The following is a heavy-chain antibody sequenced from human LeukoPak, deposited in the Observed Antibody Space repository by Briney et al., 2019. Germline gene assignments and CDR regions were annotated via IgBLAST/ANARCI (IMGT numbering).Heavy chain of an antibody. Sequence: PGGSLRLSCVASGFTFSAFSMTWVRQAPGKGLEWVAYISNTGSSIYYADSVKGRFTISRDNAKNSLYLQLNSLRADDTAVYYCARGTLNIPGQQGAFDYWGQGTLVTVSS. V-gene: IGHV3-21*05. D-gene: IGHD1-14*01. CDR1: GFTFSAFS. CDR2: ISNTGSSI. J-gene: IGHJ4*02. CDR3: ARGTLNIPGQQGAFDY.